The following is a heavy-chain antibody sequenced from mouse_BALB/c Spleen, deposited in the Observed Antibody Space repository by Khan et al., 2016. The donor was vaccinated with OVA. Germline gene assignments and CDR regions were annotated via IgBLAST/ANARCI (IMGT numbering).Heavy chain of an antibody. J-gene: IGHJ3*01. CDR3: TRHGYVAWFTY. CDR2: IDPFSGVS. Sequence: VQLKQSGPELMKPGASVKISCKASGYSFTNYYIHWVIQSHGKSLEWIGYIDPFSGVSTYNQKFKGKVTLTVDKSSSTAYLHLGNLTSEDSAVYYCTRHGYVAWFTYWGQGTLVTVSA. V-gene: IGHV1S135*01. D-gene: IGHD2-2*01. CDR1: GYSFTNYY.